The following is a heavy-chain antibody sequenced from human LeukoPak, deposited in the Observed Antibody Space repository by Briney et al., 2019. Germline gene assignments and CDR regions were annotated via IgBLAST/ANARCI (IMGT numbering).Heavy chain of an antibody. CDR2: MKEDGGEI. V-gene: IGHV3-7*01. J-gene: IGHJ4*02. CDR1: GYPFSNHW. D-gene: IGHD4-23*01. Sequence: GGSLRLSCAASGYPFSNHWVSGVRQAPGKGLEWVANMKEDGGEINDVDSVKGRLTISRDNDKNSLLLQMSSLRVDDTAVYYCARDRGYSAFDYWGQGTLVTVSS. CDR3: ARDRGYSAFDY.